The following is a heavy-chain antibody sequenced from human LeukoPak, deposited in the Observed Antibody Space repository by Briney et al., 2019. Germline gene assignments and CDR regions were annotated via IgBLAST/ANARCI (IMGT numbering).Heavy chain of an antibody. V-gene: IGHV3-43*02. CDR1: GFTFDDYA. D-gene: IGHD3-10*01. Sequence: QTGGSLRLSCAASGFTFDDYAMHWVRQAPGKGLEWVSLISGDGGSTYYADSVKGRFTISRDNSKNSLYLQMNSLRTEDTALYYCAKDIPPGDGSGSYYYYYYGMDVWGQGTTVTVSS. J-gene: IGHJ6*02. CDR3: AKDIPPGDGSGSYYYYYYGMDV. CDR2: ISGDGGST.